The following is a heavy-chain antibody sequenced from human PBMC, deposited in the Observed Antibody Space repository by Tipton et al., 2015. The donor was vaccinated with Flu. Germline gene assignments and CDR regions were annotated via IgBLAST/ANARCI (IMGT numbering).Heavy chain of an antibody. CDR1: GFTFSDYY. CDR2: ISSSGSII. V-gene: IGHV3-11*01. D-gene: IGHD3-3*01. CDR3: ARDHPPSITVLGEITDYFGMAV. J-gene: IGHJ6*02. Sequence: SLRLSCAASGFTFSDYYMSWVRQAPGKGLAWVSHISSSGSIINYADSVKGRLTISRDNAKNSLYLQVNSLRAEDTAVYYCARDHPPSITVLGEITDYFGMAVWGQGTTVTVSS.